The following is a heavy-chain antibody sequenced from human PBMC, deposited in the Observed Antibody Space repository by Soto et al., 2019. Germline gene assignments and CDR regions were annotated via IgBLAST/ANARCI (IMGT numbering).Heavy chain of an antibody. V-gene: IGHV1-18*04. CDR1: GYTYTSYG. J-gene: IGHJ6*02. CDR2: ISAYNGNT. D-gene: IGHD6-13*01. Sequence: ASVKFSCKASGYTYTSYGISWVRQAPGQGLEWMGWISAYNGNTNYAQKLQGRVTMTTETSTSTAYMELRSLRSDDTAVYYCAREYAPSYSSSWYRGYYYYYCMDVWGQGTTVTVSS. CDR3: AREYAPSYSSSWYRGYYYYYCMDV.